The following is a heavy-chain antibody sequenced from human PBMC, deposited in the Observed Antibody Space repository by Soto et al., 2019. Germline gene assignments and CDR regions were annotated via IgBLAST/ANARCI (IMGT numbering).Heavy chain of an antibody. Sequence: QVQLQESGPGLVKPSETLSLTCTVSGGSISSYYWSWIRQPPGKGLEWIGYIYYSGSTNYNPSLKSRVTISVDTSKNQFSLKLSSVTAADTAVYYCARDPPIGVRGVFGMDVWGQGTTVTVSS. V-gene: IGHV4-59*01. J-gene: IGHJ6*02. D-gene: IGHD3-10*01. CDR3: ARDPPIGVRGVFGMDV. CDR2: IYYSGST. CDR1: GGSISSYY.